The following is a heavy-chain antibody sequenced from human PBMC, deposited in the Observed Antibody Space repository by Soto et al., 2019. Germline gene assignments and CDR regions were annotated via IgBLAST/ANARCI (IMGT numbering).Heavy chain of an antibody. CDR3: ARESEDLTSNFDY. CDR1: GFIFTRYS. Sequence: GGSLRLACSASGFIFTRYSMNWVRQAPGKGLEWVSSISSTTNYIYYGDSMKGRFTISRDNAKNSLYLEMNSLRAEDTAVYYCARESEDLTSNFDYWGQGTLVTVSS. V-gene: IGHV3-21*06. J-gene: IGHJ4*02. CDR2: ISSTTNYI.